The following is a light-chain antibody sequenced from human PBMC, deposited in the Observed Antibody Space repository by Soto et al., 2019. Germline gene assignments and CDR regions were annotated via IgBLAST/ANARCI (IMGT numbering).Light chain of an antibody. CDR3: SSYTSSITRYV. J-gene: IGLJ1*01. CDR1: RSDVGGYNY. V-gene: IGLV2-14*01. CDR2: EVS. Sequence: QSALTQPASVSGSPGQSITISCTGTRSDVGGYNYVSWYQQHPGKAPNLMIYEVSNRPSGVSPRFSGSKSGNTASLTISGLQAEDEADYYCSSYTSSITRYVFGAGTKVTVL.